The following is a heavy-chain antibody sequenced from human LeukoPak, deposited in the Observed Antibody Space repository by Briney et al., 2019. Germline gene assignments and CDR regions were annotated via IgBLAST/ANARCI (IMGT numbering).Heavy chain of an antibody. CDR3: AKGVAKIVVVTAAIHYTMDV. D-gene: IGHD2-2*02. J-gene: IGHJ6*02. V-gene: IGHV3-23*01. CDR2: ISGGAGST. CDR1: GFTFSSYA. Sequence: GGSLRLSCAASGFTFSSYAMSWVRQAPGKGLEWVSTISGGAGSTYYADSVKGRFTISRDNSKKTLYLQMNSLRAEDTALYYCAKGVAKIVVVTAAIHYTMDVWGQGTTVTVSS.